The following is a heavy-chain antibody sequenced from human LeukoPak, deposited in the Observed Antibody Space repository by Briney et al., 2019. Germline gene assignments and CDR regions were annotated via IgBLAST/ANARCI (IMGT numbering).Heavy chain of an antibody. J-gene: IGHJ6*04. CDR3: AELGITMIGGV. CDR2: IDSSSRYI. D-gene: IGHD3-10*02. V-gene: IGHV3-21*01. Sequence: SGGSLRLSCAASGFTFSSYSMNWVRQAPGKGLEWVSSIDSSSRYIYYADSVKGRFTISRDNAKNSLYLQMNSLRAEDTAVYYCAELGITMIGGVWGKGTTVTISS. CDR1: GFTFSSYS.